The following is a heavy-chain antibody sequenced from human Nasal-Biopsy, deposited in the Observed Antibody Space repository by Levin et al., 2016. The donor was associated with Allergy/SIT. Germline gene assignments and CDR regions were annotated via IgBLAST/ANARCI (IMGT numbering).Heavy chain of an antibody. D-gene: IGHD5-12*01. CDR1: GYRFTSYW. CDR3: ARRDISTEYFDY. V-gene: IGHV5-51*01. Sequence: GESLKISCKGSGYRFTSYWIAWVRQMPGKGLEYMGIIYPGDSDTRYNPSFQGQVTISVDKSINTAHLQWSSLKASDTAMYYCARRDISTEYFDYWGQGTLVTVSS. CDR2: IYPGDSDT. J-gene: IGHJ4*02.